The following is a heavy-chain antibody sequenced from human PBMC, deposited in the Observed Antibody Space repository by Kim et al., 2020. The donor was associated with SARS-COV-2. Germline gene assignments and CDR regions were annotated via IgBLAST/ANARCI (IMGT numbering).Heavy chain of an antibody. J-gene: IGHJ4*02. D-gene: IGHD3-10*01. Sequence: QKFQNRVIIARDTSANTAYVDLSSLTSEDTAMYYCARNSLVSVRGVKPFDFWGQGTLVTVSS. CDR3: ARNSLVSVRGVKPFDF. V-gene: IGHV1-3*01.